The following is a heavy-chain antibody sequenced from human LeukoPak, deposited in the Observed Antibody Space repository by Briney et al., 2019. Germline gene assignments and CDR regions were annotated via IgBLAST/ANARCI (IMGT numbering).Heavy chain of an antibody. V-gene: IGHV4-4*02. CDR2: IYHSGST. CDR3: ARDKETAAAGAPFDY. D-gene: IGHD6-13*01. Sequence: SGTLSLTCAVSGGSISSSNWWSWVRQPPGKGLEWIGEIYHSGSTNYNPSLKSRVTISVDKSKNQFSLKLSSVTAADTAVYYCARDKETAAAGAPFDYWGQGTLVTVSS. J-gene: IGHJ4*02. CDR1: GGSISSSNW.